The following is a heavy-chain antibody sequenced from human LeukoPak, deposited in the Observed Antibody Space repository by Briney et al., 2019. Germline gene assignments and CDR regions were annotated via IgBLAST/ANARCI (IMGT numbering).Heavy chain of an antibody. CDR2: IIPIFGTA. D-gene: IGHD1-7*01. CDR3: ARAKTRLELPTSFDY. J-gene: IGHJ4*02. CDR1: GYTFTSYD. Sequence: GASVKVSCKASGYTFTSYDINWVRQAPGQGLEWMGGIIPIFGTANYAQKFQGRVTITADESTSTAYMELSSLRSEDTAVYYCARAKTRLELPTSFDYWGQGTLVTVSS. V-gene: IGHV1-69*13.